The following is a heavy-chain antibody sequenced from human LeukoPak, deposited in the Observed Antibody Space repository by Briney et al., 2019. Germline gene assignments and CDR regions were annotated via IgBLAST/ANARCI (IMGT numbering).Heavy chain of an antibody. J-gene: IGHJ4*02. CDR1: GFTFSSYW. V-gene: IGHV3-21*01. CDR2: ISSSSSYI. CDR3: ARDSSEYQLDEYYFDY. D-gene: IGHD2-2*01. Sequence: GGSLRLSCAASGFTFSSYWMNWVRQAPGKGLEWVSSISSSSSYIYYADSVKGRFTISRDNAKNSLYLQMNSLRAEDTAVYYCARDSSEYQLDEYYFDYWGQGTLVTVSS.